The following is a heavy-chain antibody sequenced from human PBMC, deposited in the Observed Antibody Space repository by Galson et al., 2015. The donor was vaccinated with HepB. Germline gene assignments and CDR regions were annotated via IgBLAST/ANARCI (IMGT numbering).Heavy chain of an antibody. J-gene: IGHJ3*02. D-gene: IGHD1-26*01. Sequence: SLRLSCAASGFTFSSYGMHWVRQAPGKGLEWVAVISYDGSNKYYADSVKGRFTISRDNSKNTLYLQMNSLRAEDTAVYYCANGGGIVGARVAFDIWGQGTMVIVSS. CDR2: ISYDGSNK. CDR1: GFTFSSYG. CDR3: ANGGGIVGARVAFDI. V-gene: IGHV3-30*18.